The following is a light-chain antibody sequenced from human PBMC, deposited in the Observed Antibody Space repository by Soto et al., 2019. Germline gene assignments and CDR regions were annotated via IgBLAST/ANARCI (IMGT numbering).Light chain of an antibody. V-gene: IGKV3-20*01. Sequence: EIVLTQSPGTLSLSPGEGATLSCRASQSISSNYLAWYQQRPGQAPRLLIYGASSRATGIPDRFCGGGSGTHFTLTISRLEPEDFAVYYCQQYRSSSPTTFGQGTRLEIE. J-gene: IGKJ5*01. CDR2: GAS. CDR1: QSISSNY. CDR3: QQYRSSSPTT.